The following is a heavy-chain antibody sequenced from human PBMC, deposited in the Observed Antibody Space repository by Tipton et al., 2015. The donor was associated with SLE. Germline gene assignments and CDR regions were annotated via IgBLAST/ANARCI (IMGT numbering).Heavy chain of an antibody. CDR1: GGSISSHY. J-gene: IGHJ4*02. V-gene: IGHV4-34*01. CDR2: ITHSGST. Sequence: TLSLTCTVSGGSISSHYWSWIRQPPRKGLEWIGEITHSGSTNYNPSLKSRVTISVDTSKNQFSLKLSSVTAADTAVYYCARGRNGIAAAGLDYWGQGTLVTVSS. CDR3: ARGRNGIAAAGLDY. D-gene: IGHD6-13*01.